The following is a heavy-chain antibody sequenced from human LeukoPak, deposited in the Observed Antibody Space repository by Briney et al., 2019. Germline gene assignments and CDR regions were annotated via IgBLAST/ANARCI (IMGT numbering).Heavy chain of an antibody. CDR3: GRDPNGDYIGAFDF. V-gene: IGHV3-74*01. D-gene: IGHD4-17*01. CDR2: ISKDGNIT. J-gene: IGHJ3*01. CDR1: GFTLSDYW. Sequence: GGSLRLSCAASGFTLSDYWVHWVRQAPGQGLVWVSRISKDGNITRYADSVKGRFTISRDNSRNTLYLQMNSLRADDTAIYYCGRDPNGDYIGAFDFWGQGTMVSVSS.